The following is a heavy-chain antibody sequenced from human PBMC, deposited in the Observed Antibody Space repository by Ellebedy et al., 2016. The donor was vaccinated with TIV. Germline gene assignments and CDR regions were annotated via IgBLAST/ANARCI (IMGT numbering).Heavy chain of an antibody. J-gene: IGHJ4*02. CDR2: IDPNDPRESYK. CDR1: GYTFALYW. V-gene: IGHV5-10-1*01. D-gene: IGHD7-27*01. Sequence: GESLKISCAGSGYTFALYWITWVRQKPGKGLEWMGRIDPNDPRESYKSYSPSFQCHVTISADKSISTAYLQWSSLKASDTAVYYCARHELGSNAAFDSWGQGTLVTVSS. CDR3: ARHELGSNAAFDS.